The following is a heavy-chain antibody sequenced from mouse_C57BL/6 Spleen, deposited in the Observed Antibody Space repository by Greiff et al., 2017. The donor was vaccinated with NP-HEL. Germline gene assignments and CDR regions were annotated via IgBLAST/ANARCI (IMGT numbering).Heavy chain of an antibody. Sequence: VQLQQSGPGLVKPSQSLSLTCSVTGYSITSGYYWNWIRQFPGNKLEWMGYISYDGSNNYNPSLKNRISITRDTSKNQFFLKLNSVTTEDTATYYCARDYYGSGFDYWGQGTTLTVSS. D-gene: IGHD1-1*01. V-gene: IGHV3-6*01. CDR3: ARDYYGSGFDY. J-gene: IGHJ2*01. CDR1: GYSITSGYY. CDR2: ISYDGSN.